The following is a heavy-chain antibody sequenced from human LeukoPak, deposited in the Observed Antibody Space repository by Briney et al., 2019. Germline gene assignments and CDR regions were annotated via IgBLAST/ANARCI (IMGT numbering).Heavy chain of an antibody. CDR2: INAGKGNT. V-gene: IGHV1-3*01. D-gene: IGHD6-13*01. CDR3: ARDYSSPDY. Sequence: GASVKVSCKASGYTFTSYAMHWVRQAPGQRLEWMGWINAGKGNTKYSQKFQGRVTMTTDTSTSTAYMELRSLRSEDTAVYYCARDYSSPDYWGQGTLVTVSS. CDR1: GYTFTSYA. J-gene: IGHJ4*02.